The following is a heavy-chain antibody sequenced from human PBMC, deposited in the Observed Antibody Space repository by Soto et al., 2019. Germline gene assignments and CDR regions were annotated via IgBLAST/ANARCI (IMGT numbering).Heavy chain of an antibody. J-gene: IGHJ3*02. CDR2: VGRGDST. D-gene: IGHD2-2*01. Sequence: PGGSLRLSCAASGFSFSTYAMSWVRQAPGKGLEWVSTVGRGDSTFYADSVRGRFTISRDNSNNALFLQMNSLRADDTALYYCAKGILVEVPAPRAFHIWCQATMGTVSS. V-gene: IGHV3-23*01. CDR3: AKGILVEVPAPRAFHI. CDR1: GFSFSTYA.